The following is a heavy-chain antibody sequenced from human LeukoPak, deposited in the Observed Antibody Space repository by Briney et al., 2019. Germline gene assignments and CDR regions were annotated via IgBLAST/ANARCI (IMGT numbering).Heavy chain of an antibody. CDR2: IYHSGST. CDR3: ARAAAGTHNCFDP. D-gene: IGHD6-13*01. Sequence: SETLSLTCAVSGSSISSSNWWNWVRQPPGKGLEWIGEIYHSGSTNYNPSLKSRVTISVDKSKNQFSLKLSSVTAADTAVYYCARAAAGTHNCFDPWGQGTLVTVSS. CDR1: GSSISSSNW. V-gene: IGHV4-4*02. J-gene: IGHJ5*02.